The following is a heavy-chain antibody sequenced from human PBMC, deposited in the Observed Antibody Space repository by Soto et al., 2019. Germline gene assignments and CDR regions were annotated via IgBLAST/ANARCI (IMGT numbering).Heavy chain of an antibody. CDR2: ISYSGGGT. CDR1: GLTFSSYA. V-gene: IGHV3-23*01. D-gene: IGHD5-12*01. J-gene: IGHJ3*02. Sequence: GGSLRLSCAASGLTFSSYAMSWVRQAPGKGPEWVSGISYSGGGTFCADSVKGRFTISRDNSKNTLYLQMNSLRVEDTAVYYCAKGGIVADAFDIWGQGTMVTVSS. CDR3: AKGGIVADAFDI.